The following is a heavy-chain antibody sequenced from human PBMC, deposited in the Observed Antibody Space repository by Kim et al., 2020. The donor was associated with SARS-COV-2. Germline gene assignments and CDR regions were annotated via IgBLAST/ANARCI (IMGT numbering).Heavy chain of an antibody. CDR1: GGSFSGYY. D-gene: IGHD2-15*01. CDR2: INHSGST. V-gene: IGHV4-34*01. J-gene: IGHJ4*02. CDR3: ARGRLLRPFDY. Sequence: SETLSLTCAVYGGSFSGYYWSWIRQPPGKGLEWIGEINHSGSTNYNPSLKSRVTISVDTSKNQFSLKLSSVTAADTAVYYCARGRLLRPFDYWGQGTLVTVSS.